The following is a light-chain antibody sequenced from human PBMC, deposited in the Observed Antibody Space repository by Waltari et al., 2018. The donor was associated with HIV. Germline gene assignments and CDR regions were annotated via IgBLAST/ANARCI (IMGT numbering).Light chain of an antibody. CDR1: SSNIGSNT. CDR2: STD. J-gene: IGLJ2*01. Sequence: QSVLTQPPSVSAAPGQGVVISCSGGSSNIGSNTANWYHHLPGTAPKLLLYSTDKRPSVVPDRFSGSKSGTSASLAITGLQSEDEGVYYCASWDDSLNGVIFGGGTKVTVL. CDR3: ASWDDSLNGVI. V-gene: IGLV1-44*01.